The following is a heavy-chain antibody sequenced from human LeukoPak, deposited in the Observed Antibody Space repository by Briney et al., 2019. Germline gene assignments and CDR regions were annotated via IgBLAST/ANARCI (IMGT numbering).Heavy chain of an antibody. D-gene: IGHD3-22*01. V-gene: IGHV3-23*01. CDR2: ISGSGGST. CDR1: GFTFSSYA. Sequence: GGSLRLSCTASGFTFSSYAMSWVRQAPGKGLEWVSAISGSGGSTYYADSVKGRFTISRDNSKNTLYLQMNSLRAEATAVYYCAKGYYYDSSFDAFDIWGQGTMVTVSS. CDR3: AKGYYYDSSFDAFDI. J-gene: IGHJ3*02.